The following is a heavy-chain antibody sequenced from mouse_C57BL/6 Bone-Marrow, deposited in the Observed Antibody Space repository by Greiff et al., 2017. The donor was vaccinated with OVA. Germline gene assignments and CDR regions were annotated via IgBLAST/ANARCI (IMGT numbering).Heavy chain of an antibody. J-gene: IGHJ3*01. CDR2: ISDGGSYT. V-gene: IGHV5-4*01. Sequence: EVKLVESGGGLVKPGGSLKLSCAASGFTFSSYAMSWVRQTPEKRLEWVATISDGGSYTYYPDNVKGRFTISRDNAKNNLYLQMSHLKSKDTAMYYCARDLAWFAYWGQGTLVTVSA. CDR3: ARDLAWFAY. CDR1: GFTFSSYA.